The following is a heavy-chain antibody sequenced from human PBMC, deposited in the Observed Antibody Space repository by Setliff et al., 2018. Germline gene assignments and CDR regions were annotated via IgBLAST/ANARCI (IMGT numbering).Heavy chain of an antibody. D-gene: IGHD3-10*01. CDR2: IYQNGIT. CDR3: ATDGPVLNGDYIS. J-gene: IGHJ5*02. Sequence: SETLSLTCTVSGASLSSGTYYWDWIRQSPEKGLEWIGTIYQNGITYYNPSVKSRVTISVDKSKNQFSLSLRSVTAADTAVYYCATDGPVLNGDYISWGQGTLVTVS. CDR1: GASLSSGTYY. V-gene: IGHV4-39*07.